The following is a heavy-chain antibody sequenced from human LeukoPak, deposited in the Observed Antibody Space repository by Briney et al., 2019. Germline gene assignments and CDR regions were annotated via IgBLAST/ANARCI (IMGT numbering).Heavy chain of an antibody. CDR3: ALSSGAYDSAGYFDY. V-gene: IGHV5-51*01. Sequence: PGDSLKISCKGSGYSFANYWIGWVRQMPGKGLEWMGIIYPNASDTRYSPSFRGQVTISADKSIATAYLRWSSLKASDTAMYYCALSSGAYDSAGYFDYWGQGTLVTVSS. CDR2: IYPNASDT. D-gene: IGHD3-22*01. CDR1: GYSFANYW. J-gene: IGHJ4*02.